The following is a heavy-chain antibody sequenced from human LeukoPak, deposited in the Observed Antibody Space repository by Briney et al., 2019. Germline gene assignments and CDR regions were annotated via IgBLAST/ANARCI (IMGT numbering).Heavy chain of an antibody. Sequence: ASVKVSCKASGYTFTGYYMHWARQAPGQGLEWMGWINPNSGGTNYAQKFQGRVTMTRDTSISTAYMELSRLRSDDTAVYYCARGGEPGYGDFLTDYWGQGTLVTVSS. J-gene: IGHJ4*02. D-gene: IGHD4-17*01. CDR1: GYTFTGYY. CDR3: ARGGEPGYGDFLTDY. V-gene: IGHV1-2*02. CDR2: INPNSGGT.